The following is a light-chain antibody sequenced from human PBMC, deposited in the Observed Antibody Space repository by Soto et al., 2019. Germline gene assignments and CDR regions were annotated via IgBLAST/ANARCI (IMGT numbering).Light chain of an antibody. J-gene: IGLJ1*01. CDR2: SNN. CDR3: QSYGTSLSGLYV. V-gene: IGLV1-40*01. Sequence: QSVLTQPPSVSGAPGQRVTISCTGSSSNIGSGKDVHWYQQLPGTAPKVLIYSNNNRPSGVPDRFSVSKSGTSASLAITGLQVEDEADYFCQSYGTSLSGLYVVGTGTKLTVL. CDR1: SSNIGSGKD.